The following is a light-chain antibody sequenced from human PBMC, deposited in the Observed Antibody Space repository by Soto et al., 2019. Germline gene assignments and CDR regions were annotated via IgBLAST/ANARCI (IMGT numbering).Light chain of an antibody. V-gene: IGKV3-20*01. CDR1: QSVSSY. CDR2: TTS. J-gene: IGKJ3*01. Sequence: EIVLTQSPVTLSLSPGERATLSCRASQSVSSYLAWYQQKLGQAPRLLIHTTSIRATDIPDRFSGSGSGTDLILTISRLEPDDFAAYYCQQCGGSPLFSFGPGTRVDI. CDR3: QQCGGSPLFS.